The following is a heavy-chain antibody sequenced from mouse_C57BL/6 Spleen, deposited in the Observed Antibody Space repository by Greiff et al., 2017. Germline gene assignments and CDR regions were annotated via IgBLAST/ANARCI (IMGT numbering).Heavy chain of an antibody. CDR2: IDPETGGT. Sequence: VQLQQSGAELVRPGASVTLSCKASGYTFTDYEMHWVKQTPVHGLEWIGAIDPETGGTAYNQKFKGKAILTADKSSSTAYMELRSLTSEDSAVYYCTRKDYYYGSSWYFDVWGTGTTVTVSS. CDR3: TRKDYYYGSSWYFDV. V-gene: IGHV1-15*01. J-gene: IGHJ1*03. CDR1: GYTFTDYE. D-gene: IGHD1-1*01.